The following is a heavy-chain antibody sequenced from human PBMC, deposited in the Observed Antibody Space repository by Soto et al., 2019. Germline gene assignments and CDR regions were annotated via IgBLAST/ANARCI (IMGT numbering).Heavy chain of an antibody. D-gene: IGHD4-17*01. Sequence: GGSLRLSCAASGFTFSSYALHWVRQAPGKGLEWVTVISYDGNNKYYADSVEGRFTISRDNSKNTLYLQMNSLRTEDTGVYYCARHQQTTVTSPLADTWGQGTLVTVSS. V-gene: IGHV3-30-3*01. CDR1: GFTFSSYA. CDR3: ARHQQTTVTSPLADT. CDR2: ISYDGNNK. J-gene: IGHJ5*02.